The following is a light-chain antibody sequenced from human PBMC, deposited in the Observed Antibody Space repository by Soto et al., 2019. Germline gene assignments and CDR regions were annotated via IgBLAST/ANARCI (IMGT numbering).Light chain of an antibody. J-gene: IGKJ5*01. Sequence: IVWTKSPGTLSLSPGERATLSCRASQSVSSSYLAWYQQKPGQAPRLLIYGASSRATGIPDRFSGSGSGTDFTLTISRLEPEDFAVYYCQQYDTSQIIVGQGRRLEIK. CDR2: GAS. V-gene: IGKV3-20*01. CDR3: QQYDTSQII. CDR1: QSVSSSY.